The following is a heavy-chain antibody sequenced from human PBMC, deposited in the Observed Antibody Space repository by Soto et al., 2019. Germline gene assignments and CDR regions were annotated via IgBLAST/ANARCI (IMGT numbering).Heavy chain of an antibody. CDR1: GDSVSSVGFH. CDR2: IYNGGST. J-gene: IGHJ5*02. V-gene: IGHV4-30-4*01. D-gene: IGHD2-2*01. CDR3: ARGRVVVPAAVMSNCLDP. Sequence: SETLSLTCTVSGDSVSSVGFHWAWLRRPPGKGLEWIGYIYNGGSTYYRPSLESRMHMSLDATRNHYSLRLTSVTAADTAVYYCARGRVVVPAAVMSNCLDPWGQGALVTVSS.